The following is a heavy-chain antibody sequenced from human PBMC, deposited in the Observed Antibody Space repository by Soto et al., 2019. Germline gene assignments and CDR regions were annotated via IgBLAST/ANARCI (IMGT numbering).Heavy chain of an antibody. CDR3: AKDRTLYCETTFDY. CDR2: ISGSGGTT. J-gene: IGHJ4*02. V-gene: IGHV3-23*01. D-gene: IGHD3-22*01. CDR1: GFTFSSYA. Sequence: EVQLLESGGGLVQPGGSLRLSCVASGFTFSSYAMSWVRQAPGTGLEWVSSISGSGGTTYYADSVKGRFTISRDDSKNTLYLQMNSLRAEDTAVYYCAKDRTLYCETTFDYWGQGTLVIVSS.